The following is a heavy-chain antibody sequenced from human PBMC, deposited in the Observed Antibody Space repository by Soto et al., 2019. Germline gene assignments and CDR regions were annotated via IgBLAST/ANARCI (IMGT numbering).Heavy chain of an antibody. D-gene: IGHD3-22*01. Sequence: VASVKVSCKASGYTFTSYGISWVRQAPGQGLEWMGWISAYNGDTETNYAQKFQGRVTMTTDTSTSAAYMELRNLRSEDTAVYYCARVTRYYDSSGYYYDWFDPWGQGTLVTVSS. J-gene: IGHJ5*02. CDR1: GYTFTSYG. CDR3: ARVTRYYDSSGYYYDWFDP. V-gene: IGHV1-18*01. CDR2: ISAYNGDTET.